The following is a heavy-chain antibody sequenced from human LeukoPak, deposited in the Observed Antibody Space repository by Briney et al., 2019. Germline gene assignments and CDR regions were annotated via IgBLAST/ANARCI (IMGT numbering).Heavy chain of an antibody. CDR1: GFTFSDYG. Sequence: PGGSLRLSCAAAGFTFSDYGMNWVRQAPGKGLEWVSGISGSGISTYYADSVKGRFTISRDNAKKSLYLQMNSLRDEDTAVYYCARDTLLYADSPDAFDMWGQGTMVTVSS. J-gene: IGHJ3*02. CDR2: ISGSGIST. CDR3: ARDTLLYADSPDAFDM. D-gene: IGHD4-17*01. V-gene: IGHV3-48*02.